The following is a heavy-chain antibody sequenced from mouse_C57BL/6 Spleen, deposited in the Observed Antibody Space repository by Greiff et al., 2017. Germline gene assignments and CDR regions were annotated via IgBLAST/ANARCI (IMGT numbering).Heavy chain of an antibody. CDR1: GYSFTGYY. J-gene: IGHJ2*01. Sequence: VQLQQSGPELVKPGASVKISCKASGYSFTGYYMNWVKQSPEKSLEWIGEINPSTGGTTYNQKFKAKATLTVDKSSSTAYMQLKSLTSEDAAVXYCARIAYNYYGSSFDYWGQGTTLTVSS. D-gene: IGHD1-1*01. CDR2: INPSTGGT. CDR3: ARIAYNYYGSSFDY. V-gene: IGHV1-42*01.